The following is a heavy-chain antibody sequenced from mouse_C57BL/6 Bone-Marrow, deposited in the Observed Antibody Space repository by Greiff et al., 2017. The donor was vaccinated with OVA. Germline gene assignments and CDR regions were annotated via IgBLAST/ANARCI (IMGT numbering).Heavy chain of an antibody. CDR3: ARVGLRRTDYAMDY. D-gene: IGHD2-4*01. CDR2: IYPGDGDT. CDR1: GYAFSSYW. J-gene: IGHJ4*01. V-gene: IGHV1-80*01. Sequence: QVQLQQSGAELVKPGASVKISCKASGYAFSSYWMNWVKQRPGKGLEWIGQIYPGDGDTNYNGKFKGKATLTADKSSSTAYMQLSSLTSEDSAVYFCARVGLRRTDYAMDYWGQGTSVTVSS.